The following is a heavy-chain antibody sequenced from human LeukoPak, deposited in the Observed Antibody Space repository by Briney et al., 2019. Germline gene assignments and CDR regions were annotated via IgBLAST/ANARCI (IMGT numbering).Heavy chain of an antibody. V-gene: IGHV1-24*01. D-gene: IGHD3-3*01. J-gene: IGHJ4*02. CDR1: GYTLTELS. CDR3: ARDPTKYFWSAYNPFDY. Sequence: ASVKVSCKVSGYTLTELSMHWVRQAPGKGLEWMGGFDPEDGETIYAQKFQGRVTMTEDTSTDTAYMELRSLRSDDTAVYYCARDPTKYFWSAYNPFDYWGQGTLVTVSS. CDR2: FDPEDGET.